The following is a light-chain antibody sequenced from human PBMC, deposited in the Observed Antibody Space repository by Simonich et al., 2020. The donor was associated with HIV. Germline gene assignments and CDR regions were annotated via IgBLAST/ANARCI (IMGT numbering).Light chain of an antibody. CDR3: QQYDNLPRYT. Sequence: DIQMTQSPSTLSASVGDRVTITCRASQSINRYLAWYQQKPGKAPKLLIYDASNLETGVPSRFSGSGSGTDFTFTISSLQPEDSATYYCQQYDNLPRYTFGQGTKLEIK. V-gene: IGKV1-33*01. CDR2: DAS. J-gene: IGKJ2*01. CDR1: QSINRY.